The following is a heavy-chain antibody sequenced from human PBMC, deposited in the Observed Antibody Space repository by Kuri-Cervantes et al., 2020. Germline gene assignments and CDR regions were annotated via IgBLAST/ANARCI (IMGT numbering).Heavy chain of an antibody. D-gene: IGHD3-9*01. CDR3: ARQDDILTGYYNFYYYYGMDV. Sequence: SETLSLTCTVSGGSVSSGSYYWGWIRQPPGKGLEWIGSIYYSGSTYYNPSLKSRVTISVDTSKNQFSLKLSSVTAADTAVYYCARQDDILTGYYNFYYYYGMDVWGQGATVTVSS. CDR1: GGSVSSGSYY. V-gene: IGHV4-39*01. J-gene: IGHJ6*02. CDR2: IYYSGST.